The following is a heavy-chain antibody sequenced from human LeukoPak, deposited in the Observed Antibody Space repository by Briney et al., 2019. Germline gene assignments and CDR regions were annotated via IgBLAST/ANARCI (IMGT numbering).Heavy chain of an antibody. J-gene: IGHJ4*02. CDR2: INHSGST. CDR1: GGSLSGYY. CDR3: ARASDVGTAEQLDY. D-gene: IGHD5-18*01. Sequence: SETLSLTCAVYGGSLSGYYWSWIRQPPGKGLEWIGEINHSGSTNYNPSLKSRVTISVDTSKNQFSLKLSSVTAADTAVYYCARASDVGTAEQLDYWGQGTLVTVSS. V-gene: IGHV4-34*01.